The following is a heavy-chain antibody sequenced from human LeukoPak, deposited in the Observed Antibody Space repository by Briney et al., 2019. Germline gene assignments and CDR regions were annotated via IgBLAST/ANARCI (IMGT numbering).Heavy chain of an antibody. J-gene: IGHJ4*02. CDR3: ARDSTYCSSTSCFDY. D-gene: IGHD2-2*01. CDR2: ISSSGSTI. Sequence: PGGSLRLSCAASGFTFSSYEMNWVRQAPGKGLEWVSYISSSGSTIYYADSVKGRFTISRDNAKNSLYLQMNSLRAEDTAVYYCARDSTYCSSTSCFDYWGQGTLVTVSS. CDR1: GFTFSSYE. V-gene: IGHV3-48*03.